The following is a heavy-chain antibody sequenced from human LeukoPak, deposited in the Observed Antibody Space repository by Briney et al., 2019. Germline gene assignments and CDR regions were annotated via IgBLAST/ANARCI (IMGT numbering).Heavy chain of an antibody. J-gene: IGHJ5*02. D-gene: IGHD3-10*01. CDR2: ISGETNNT. Sequence: GGSLRLSCVASGLTFSNSAMTWVRQGPGKGLEWVSSISGETNNTYYSDSVKGRFTVSRDNPKNTVFLQMNDLTIEDTAIYYCAKRYSDGGFDPWGQGTLVTVSS. CDR3: AKRYSDGGFDP. CDR1: GLTFSNSA. V-gene: IGHV3-23*01.